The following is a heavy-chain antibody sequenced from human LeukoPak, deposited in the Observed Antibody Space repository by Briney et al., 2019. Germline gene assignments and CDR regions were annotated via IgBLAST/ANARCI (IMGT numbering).Heavy chain of an antibody. V-gene: IGHV4-59*08. Sequence: SETLSLTCTVSGVSISSYYWSWIRQPPGKGLEWIGYIYYSGSTNYNPSLKSRVTISVDTSKNHYSLKLSSVTAADTAVYYCASAYGDHGYWGQGTLVTVSA. CDR2: IYYSGST. CDR3: ASAYGDHGY. J-gene: IGHJ4*02. CDR1: GVSISSYY. D-gene: IGHD4-17*01.